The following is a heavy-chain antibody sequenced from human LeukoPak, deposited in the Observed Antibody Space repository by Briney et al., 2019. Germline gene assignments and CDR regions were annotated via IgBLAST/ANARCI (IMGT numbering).Heavy chain of an antibody. V-gene: IGHV1-2*02. CDR3: ARVGSSGWDTFEQSPT. D-gene: IGHD6-19*01. Sequence: ASVTLSCKASGYTFTGHYMHWVRQAPGQGLEWMGWINTNSGGTNYAQKLQGRVSTTGDTSIRTSYMELSRLSSDDTAVYYCARVGSSGWDTFEQSPTWGEGTLVSASP. CDR2: INTNSGGT. CDR1: GYTFTGHY. J-gene: IGHJ5*02.